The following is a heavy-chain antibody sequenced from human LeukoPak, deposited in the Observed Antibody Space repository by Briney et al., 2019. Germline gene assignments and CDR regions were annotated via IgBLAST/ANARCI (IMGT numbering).Heavy chain of an antibody. V-gene: IGHV1-2*02. Sequence: GASVKVSCKASGYTLTDHYMHWVRQAPGQGLEWMGWINPNSGDTNYAQKFQGRVTMTRDTSISTAYMELSRLRSDDTAVYYCAKESGGPLDYWGQGTLVTVSS. CDR1: GYTLTDHY. CDR2: INPNSGDT. D-gene: IGHD3-10*01. J-gene: IGHJ4*02. CDR3: AKESGGPLDY.